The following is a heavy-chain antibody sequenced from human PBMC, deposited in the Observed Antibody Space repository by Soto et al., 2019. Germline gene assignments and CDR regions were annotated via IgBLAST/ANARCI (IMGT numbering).Heavy chain of an antibody. CDR3: TRFPDS. J-gene: IGHJ5*01. CDR2: IRTKGNNYAT. Sequence: EVQLVESGGGFVQPGGSLKLSCAASGFTFSGSDMFWVRQASGKGPEYIGRIRTKGNNYATIYAASVKGRFTISRDDSKNTAYLQMNSLKTEDTAVYYCTRFPDSWGRGTLVTVSS. V-gene: IGHV3-73*02. CDR1: GFTFSGSD.